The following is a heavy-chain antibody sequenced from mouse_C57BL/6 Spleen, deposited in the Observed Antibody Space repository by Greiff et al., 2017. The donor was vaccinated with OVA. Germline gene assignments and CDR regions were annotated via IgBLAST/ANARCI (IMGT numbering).Heavy chain of an antibody. CDR3: AREDGYYGMDY. J-gene: IGHJ4*01. CDR1: GYAFSSSW. D-gene: IGHD2-3*01. Sequence: QVQLQQSGPELVKPGASVKISCKASGYAFSSSWMNWVKQRPGKGLEWIGRIYPGDGDINYNGTFKGKATLTADKSSSTADMQLSSLTSENSAVYFCAREDGYYGMDYWGQGTSVTVSS. V-gene: IGHV1-82*01. CDR2: IYPGDGDI.